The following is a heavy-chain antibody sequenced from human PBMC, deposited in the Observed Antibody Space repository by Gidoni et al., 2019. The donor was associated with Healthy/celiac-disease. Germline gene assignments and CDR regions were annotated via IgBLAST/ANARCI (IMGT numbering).Heavy chain of an antibody. J-gene: IGHJ6*02. CDR2: ITHSGST. Sequence: QVQLQQWGAGLLKPSETLSLTCAVYGGSFSGYYWSWIRQPPGKGLEWIGEITHSGSTNYSPSLKSRVSISVDTSKTQFSLKLSSVTAADTAVYYCAREIVVVPAAISSYYGMDVWGQGTTVTVSS. CDR3: AREIVVVPAAISSYYGMDV. D-gene: IGHD2-2*02. CDR1: GGSFSGYY. V-gene: IGHV4-34*01.